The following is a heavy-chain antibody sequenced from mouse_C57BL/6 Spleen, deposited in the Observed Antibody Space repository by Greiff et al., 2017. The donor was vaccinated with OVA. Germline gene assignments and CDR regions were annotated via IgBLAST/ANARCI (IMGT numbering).Heavy chain of an antibody. D-gene: IGHD1-1*01. CDR1: GYTFTEYT. J-gene: IGHJ1*03. V-gene: IGHV1-62-2*01. Sequence: QVQLQQSGAELVKPGASVKLSCKASGYTFTEYTIHWVKQRSGQGLEWIGWFYPGSGSIKYNENFKDKATLTADKSSSTVYMELSRLTSEDSAVYFCARSEEETTTVVGYIDVWGTGTTVTVSS. CDR3: ARSEEETTTVVGYIDV. CDR2: FYPGSGSI.